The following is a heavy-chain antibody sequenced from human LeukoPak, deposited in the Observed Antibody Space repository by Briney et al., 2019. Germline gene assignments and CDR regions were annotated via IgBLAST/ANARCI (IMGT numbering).Heavy chain of an antibody. V-gene: IGHV3-30*02. CDR3: AKDLMRDRWFGES. D-gene: IGHD3-10*01. CDR1: GFTFNYYG. J-gene: IGHJ5*02. CDR2: IRYDGNDK. Sequence: GGSLRLSCAASGFTFNYYGMHWVRQAPGKGLEWVAFIRYDGNDKFYADSVKGRFTISRDTSRNTLFLQMDSLRAEDTAVYYCAKDLMRDRWFGESWGQGTLVTVSS.